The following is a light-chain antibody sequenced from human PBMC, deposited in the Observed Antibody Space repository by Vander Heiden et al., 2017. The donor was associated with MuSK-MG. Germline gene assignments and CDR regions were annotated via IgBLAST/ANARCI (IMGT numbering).Light chain of an antibody. CDR3: QQSYSTLYS. CDR1: HYIASY. V-gene: IGKV1-39*01. J-gene: IGKJ2*01. Sequence: DFQMTQSPSSLSASVGDRVTITCRASHYIASYLNWNQQKPGKAPKLLIYAAYTLQSGVPSRFSGSGSGTDFTLTIASLQPEDSATYYCQQSYSTLYSFGQGTKLEIK. CDR2: AAY.